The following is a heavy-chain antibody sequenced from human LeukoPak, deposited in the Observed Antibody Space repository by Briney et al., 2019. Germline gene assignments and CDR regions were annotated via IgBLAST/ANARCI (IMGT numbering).Heavy chain of an antibody. CDR2: ISYDESDK. CDR1: GFTFSNYG. Sequence: GGSLRLSCAASGFTFSNYGMHWVRQAPGKVLEWVAVISYDESDKYYADSVKGRFTISRDNSKNTLYLQMNSLRPEDTAVYYCAKGVVAATNAAYYGMDVWGRGTTVTVSS. D-gene: IGHD2-15*01. CDR3: AKGVVAATNAAYYGMDV. V-gene: IGHV3-30*18. J-gene: IGHJ6*02.